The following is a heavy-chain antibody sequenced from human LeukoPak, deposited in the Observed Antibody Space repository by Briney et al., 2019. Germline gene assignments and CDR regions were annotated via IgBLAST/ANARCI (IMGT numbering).Heavy chain of an antibody. CDR2: IYTSGST. CDR3: ARTGYYSMAFDI. D-gene: IGHD3-10*01. CDR1: GGSISSGSYY. Sequence: SETLSLTCTVSGGSISSGSYYWSWIRQPAGKGLEWIGRIYTSGSTNYNPSLKSRVTMSVDTSKNQFSLKLSSVTAADTAVYYCARTGYYSMAFDIWGQGTMVTVSS. J-gene: IGHJ3*02. V-gene: IGHV4-61*02.